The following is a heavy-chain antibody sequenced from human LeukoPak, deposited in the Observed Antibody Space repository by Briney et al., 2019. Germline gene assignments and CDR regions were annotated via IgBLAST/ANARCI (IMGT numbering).Heavy chain of an antibody. Sequence: PGGSLRLSCAASGFTFSSYWMHWVRQAPGKGLVWVSRISGDGSSTNYADSVKGRFTISRDSAKNTLYLQMNSLRAEDTAVYYCVRDVGGSSFDYWGQGTLVPVSS. CDR3: VRDVGGSSFDY. CDR1: GFTFSSYW. CDR2: ISGDGSST. V-gene: IGHV3-74*01. J-gene: IGHJ4*02. D-gene: IGHD3-16*01.